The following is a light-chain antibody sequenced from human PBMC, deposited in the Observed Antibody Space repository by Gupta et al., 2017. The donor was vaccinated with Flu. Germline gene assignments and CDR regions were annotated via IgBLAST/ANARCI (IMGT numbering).Light chain of an antibody. CDR3: CSDADNSTI. CDR1: SSDIGSYNL. Sequence: QSALTQPASVSGSPGRSITISCTGSSSDIGSYNLVSWYQQHPGKSPKLMIYEVNKRPSGVSDRFSGSKSGNTASLTISGLQAEDEADYYCCSDADNSTIFGGGTKVTVL. CDR2: EVN. V-gene: IGLV2-23*02. J-gene: IGLJ2*01.